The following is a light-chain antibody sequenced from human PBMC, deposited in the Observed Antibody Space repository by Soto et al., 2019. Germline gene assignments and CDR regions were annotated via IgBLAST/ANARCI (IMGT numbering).Light chain of an antibody. CDR1: HDITSF. V-gene: IGKV1-33*01. CDR3: QHCDYLPI. J-gene: IGKJ3*01. CDR2: DAS. Sequence: DIQMTQSPSSLSESVGDRVTITCQASHDITSFLNWYQHKPGRAPKLLIYDASILEAGVPTRFSGSGSGTHFTFTISSLQPEDVATYYCQHCDYLPIFGPGTTVDFK.